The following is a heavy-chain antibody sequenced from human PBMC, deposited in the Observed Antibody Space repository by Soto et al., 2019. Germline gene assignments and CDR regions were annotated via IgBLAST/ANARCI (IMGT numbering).Heavy chain of an antibody. V-gene: IGHV1-18*03. D-gene: IGHD2-15*01. Sequence: QAQLVQSGAKVKKPGASVKVSCKASGYTFTSYGIDWVRQAPGQGLEWLGWISAYDGNTIYAQILQGRVSLTTDTSTNTAYRNLRSLRSEDMAMYFCAICSCYDGSGARNYYYNGMNVWGQGTTVTVSS. CDR2: ISAYDGNT. J-gene: IGHJ6*02. CDR3: AICSCYDGSGARNYYYNGMNV. CDR1: GYTFTSYG.